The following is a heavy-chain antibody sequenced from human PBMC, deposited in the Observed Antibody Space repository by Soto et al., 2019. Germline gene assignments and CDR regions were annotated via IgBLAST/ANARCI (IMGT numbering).Heavy chain of an antibody. V-gene: IGHV4-39*01. J-gene: IGHJ4*02. CDR1: GGSISSRTFW. Sequence: ASETLSLTCSVSGGSISSRTFWWAWIRQPPGKGLEWIGDMYYSGSSYSSPSLKSRVTLSVDTSKNQLSLKLNSVTAADTAVYYCARHPRDDYNYGGSGIFDYWGQGTLVTVSS. CDR2: MYYSGSS. CDR3: ARHPRDDYNYGGSGIFDY. D-gene: IGHD4-4*01.